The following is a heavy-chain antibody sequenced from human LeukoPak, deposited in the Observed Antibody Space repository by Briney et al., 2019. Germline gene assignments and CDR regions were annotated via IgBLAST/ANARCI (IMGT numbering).Heavy chain of an antibody. Sequence: SGTLSLTCAVSGGSISSSNWWSWVRQPPGKGLEWIGEIYHSGSTYYNPSLKSRVTISVDTSKNQFSLKLSSVTAADTAVYYCARRYSGYVRAFDIWGQGTMVTVSS. V-gene: IGHV4-4*02. J-gene: IGHJ3*02. CDR3: ARRYSGYVRAFDI. CDR2: IYHSGST. D-gene: IGHD5-12*01. CDR1: GGSISSSNW.